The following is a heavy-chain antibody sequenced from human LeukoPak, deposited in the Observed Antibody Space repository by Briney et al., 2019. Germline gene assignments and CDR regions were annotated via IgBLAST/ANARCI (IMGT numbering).Heavy chain of an antibody. CDR1: GFTFSSYA. V-gene: IGHV3-23*01. CDR3: AKDIGSGYDFFDY. Sequence: WGSLRLSCAASGFTFSSYAMSWIRQAPGKGLELVSAISGSGSSTYYADPVKGRFTISRDNSKNTLFLQMNSMIAEATAVDYCAKDIGSGYDFFDYWGQGNLVTASS. CDR2: ISGSGSST. D-gene: IGHD5-12*01. J-gene: IGHJ4*02.